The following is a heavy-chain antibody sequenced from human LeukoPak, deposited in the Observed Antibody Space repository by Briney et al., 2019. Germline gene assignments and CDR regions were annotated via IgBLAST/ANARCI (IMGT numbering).Heavy chain of an antibody. V-gene: IGHV3-23*01. CDR1: GFTFSSYA. J-gene: IGHJ4*02. CDR3: TSGSRATTGTDY. D-gene: IGHD6-13*01. CDR2: ISGSGGST. Sequence: GGSLRLSCAASGFTFSSYAMSWVRQAPGKGLEWVSAISGSGGSTYYADSVKGRFTISRDNSKNTLYLQMNSLGAEDTAVYYCTSGSRATTGTDYWGQGTLVTVSS.